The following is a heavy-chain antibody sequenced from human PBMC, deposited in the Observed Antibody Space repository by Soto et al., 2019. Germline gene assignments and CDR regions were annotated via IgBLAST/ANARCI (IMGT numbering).Heavy chain of an antibody. CDR2: FDPEDGET. Sequence: GASVKVSCKVSGYTLTELSMHWVRQAPGKGLEWMGGFDPEDGETIYAQKFQGRVTMTEDTSTDTAYMELSSLRSEDTAVYYCATIDCWLGYYGSFDIWGQGTMVTVS. CDR3: ATIDCWLGYYGSFDI. J-gene: IGHJ3*02. D-gene: IGHD3-3*01. CDR1: GYTLTELS. V-gene: IGHV1-24*01.